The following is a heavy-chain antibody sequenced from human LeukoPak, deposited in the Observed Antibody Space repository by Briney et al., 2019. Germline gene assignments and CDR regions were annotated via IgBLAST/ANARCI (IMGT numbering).Heavy chain of an antibody. CDR3: ARAITGSSGWSYYYGMDV. J-gene: IGHJ6*02. CDR2: INPIGGST. V-gene: IGHV1-46*01. Sequence: ASVKVSCKASGYTFTSYYMHSVRQAPGQGLEWMGIINPIGGSTSYAQKFQGRVTMTRDTSTSTVYMELSSLRSEDTAVYYCARAITGSSGWSYYYGMDVWGQGTTVTVSS. CDR1: GYTFTSYY. D-gene: IGHD6-19*01.